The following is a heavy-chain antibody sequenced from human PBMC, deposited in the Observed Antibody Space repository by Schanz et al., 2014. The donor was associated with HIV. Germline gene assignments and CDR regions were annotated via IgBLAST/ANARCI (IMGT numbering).Heavy chain of an antibody. CDR2: IDSDGESK. V-gene: IGHV3-48*04. J-gene: IGHJ4*02. CDR1: GFTFSSYS. D-gene: IGHD3-9*01. CDR3: ARDAARYFDWSYYFDF. Sequence: VQLVESGGGVVQPGKSLRLSCVASGFTFSSYSMNWVRQAPWKGLEWVSSIDSDGESKFYTDSVEGRFTVSRDNAKNSLFLQMNSLRAEDTAVYYCARDAARYFDWSYYFDFWGQGTLVTVSS.